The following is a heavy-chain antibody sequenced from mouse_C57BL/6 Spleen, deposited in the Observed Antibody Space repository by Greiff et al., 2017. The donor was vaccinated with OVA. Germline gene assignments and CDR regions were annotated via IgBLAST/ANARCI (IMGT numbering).Heavy chain of an antibody. Sequence: DVMLVESGGGLVQPGGSLKLSCAASGFTFSDYYMYWVRQTPEKRLEWVAYISNGGGSTYYPDTVKGRFTISRDNAKNTLYLQMSRLKSEDTAMYYCASSGYYDYDGPGFAYWGQGTLVTVSA. D-gene: IGHD2-4*01. CDR2: ISNGGGST. CDR1: GFTFSDYY. J-gene: IGHJ3*01. V-gene: IGHV5-12*01. CDR3: ASSGYYDYDGPGFAY.